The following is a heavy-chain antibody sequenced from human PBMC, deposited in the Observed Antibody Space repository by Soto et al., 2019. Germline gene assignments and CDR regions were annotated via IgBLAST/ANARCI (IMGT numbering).Heavy chain of an antibody. J-gene: IGHJ4*02. CDR1: GFTFSSYA. Sequence: EVQMLESGGGLVQPGGSLRLSCAASGFTFSSYAMSWVRQAPGKGLEWVSAISGSGGSTYYADSVKGRFTISRDNSKNTLYLQMNSLRAEDTAVYYCAKDSEVGDWNYNYFDYWGQGTLATVSS. CDR2: ISGSGGST. D-gene: IGHD1-7*01. CDR3: AKDSEVGDWNYNYFDY. V-gene: IGHV3-23*01.